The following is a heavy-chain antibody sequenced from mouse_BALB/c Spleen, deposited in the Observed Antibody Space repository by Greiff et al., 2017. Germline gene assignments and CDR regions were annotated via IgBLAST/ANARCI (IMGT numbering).Heavy chain of an antibody. CDR1: GYSFTSYW. J-gene: IGHJ2*01. Sequence: EVKLVESGTVLARPGASVKMSCKASGYSFTSYWMHWVKQRPGKGLEWIGTIYPGNSDTSYNQKFKGKAKLTAAKSASTVYMELSSLTNEDSAVYYCTRGDYGNGYFDYWGQGTTLTVSS. CDR2: IYPGNSDT. V-gene: IGHV1-5*01. D-gene: IGHD1-2*01. CDR3: TRGDYGNGYFDY.